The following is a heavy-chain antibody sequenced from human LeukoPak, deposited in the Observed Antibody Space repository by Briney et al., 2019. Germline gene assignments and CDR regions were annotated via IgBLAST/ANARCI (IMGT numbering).Heavy chain of an antibody. CDR3: VSQGWYENYYGMDV. D-gene: IGHD6-19*01. CDR2: IHHSENT. Sequence: KPSETLSLTCTVSNHSISTAYYWGWIRQPPGKGLEWIGNIHHSENTFYNPSLKSRVTMSVDMSKNQFSLKLSSVTAADTAVYYCVSQGWYENYYGMDVWGQGTTVTVSS. V-gene: IGHV4-38-2*02. J-gene: IGHJ6*02. CDR1: NHSISTAYY.